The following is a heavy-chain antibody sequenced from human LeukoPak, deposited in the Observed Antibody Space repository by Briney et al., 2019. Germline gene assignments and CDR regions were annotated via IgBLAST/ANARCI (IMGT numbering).Heavy chain of an antibody. CDR3: VKESSGWYGYFQH. CDR1: GFTFDDYA. V-gene: IGHV3-9*03. J-gene: IGHJ1*01. CDR2: ISRNSGIV. Sequence: PGGSLRPSCAVSGFTFDDYAMHWVRQAPGKGLEWVSGISRNSGIVGYADSVKGRFTISRDNAKNSLYLQMNSLRDEDMALYYCVKESSGWYGYFQHWGQGSLVTVSS. D-gene: IGHD6-19*01.